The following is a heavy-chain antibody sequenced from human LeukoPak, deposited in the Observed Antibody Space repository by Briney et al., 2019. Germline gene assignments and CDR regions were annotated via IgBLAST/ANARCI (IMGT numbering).Heavy chain of an antibody. V-gene: IGHV1-69*05. Sequence: ASVKVSCKASGRTFSSYAISGVRQAPGQGLEWMGGIIPIFGTANYAQKFQGRVTITTDESTSTAYMELSSLRSEDTAVYYCARASLSAGNFDYWGQGTLVTVSS. CDR2: IIPIFGTA. CDR1: GRTFSSYA. D-gene: IGHD6-13*01. J-gene: IGHJ4*02. CDR3: ARASLSAGNFDY.